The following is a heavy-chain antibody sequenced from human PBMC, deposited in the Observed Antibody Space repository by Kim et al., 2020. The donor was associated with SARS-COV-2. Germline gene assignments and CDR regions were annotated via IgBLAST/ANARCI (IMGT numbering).Heavy chain of an antibody. J-gene: IGHJ3*02. V-gene: IGHV4-59*01. D-gene: IGHD7-27*01. Sequence: NPPLTSRVSISVDVSENQFSLKLTSVTAADTAVYYCARMAGGTGGAFDIWGQGTMVTVSS. CDR3: ARMAGGTGGAFDI.